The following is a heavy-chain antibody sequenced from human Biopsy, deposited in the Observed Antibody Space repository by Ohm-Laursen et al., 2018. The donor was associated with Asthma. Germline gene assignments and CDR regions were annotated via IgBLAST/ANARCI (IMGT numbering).Heavy chain of an antibody. J-gene: IGHJ3*02. D-gene: IGHD3-9*01. Sequence: GASVKVSCQASGYTFISYATHWVRQAPGQRLEWMGWINAGNGNTKYSQKFQGRVTITRDTSASTAYMDLSSLRSEDTAVYYCARTYYDFLTGQVNDAFAMWGQGTMVTVSS. V-gene: IGHV1-3*01. CDR3: ARTYYDFLTGQVNDAFAM. CDR2: INAGNGNT. CDR1: GYTFISYA.